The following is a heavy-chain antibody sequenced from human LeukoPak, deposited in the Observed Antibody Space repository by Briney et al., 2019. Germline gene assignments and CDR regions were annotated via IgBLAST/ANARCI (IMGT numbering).Heavy chain of an antibody. CDR1: GYTFTRFY. Sequence: ASVKVSCKASGYTFTRFYTHWVRQAPGQGLEWMGLINPSGSSTTYAQKFQGRVTMTRDTSTSTVYMELSSLRSEDTAVYYCVRGTGGEKNDYWGQGTLVTVSS. CDR3: VRGTGGEKNDY. CDR2: INPSGSST. V-gene: IGHV1-46*01. J-gene: IGHJ4*02. D-gene: IGHD7-27*01.